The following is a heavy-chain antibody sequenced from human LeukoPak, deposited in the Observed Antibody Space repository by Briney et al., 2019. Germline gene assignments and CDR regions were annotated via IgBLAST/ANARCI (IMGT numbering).Heavy chain of an antibody. V-gene: IGHV3-30*04. CDR1: GFTFSSYA. CDR3: ARDPANPPYYDSRGVGDY. CDR2: ISYDGSNK. Sequence: GGSLRLSCAASGFTFSSYAMHWVRQAPGKGLEWVAVISYDGSNKYYADSVKGRFTISRDNSKNTLYLQMNSLRAEDTAVYYCARDPANPPYYDSRGVGDYLGQGTLVTVSS. J-gene: IGHJ4*02. D-gene: IGHD3-22*01.